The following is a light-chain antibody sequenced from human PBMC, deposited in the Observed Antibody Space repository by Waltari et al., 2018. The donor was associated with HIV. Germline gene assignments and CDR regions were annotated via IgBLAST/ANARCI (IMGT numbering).Light chain of an antibody. CDR2: GAS. CDR1: QSVRTK. Sequence: VVMTQSPATLAVSPGDSTTLSCRASQSVRTKLAWYQKTPGQPPRLLIYGASTRATGIAARFSGSGSGTEFTLTINRLQSEYYAVYYCQQYDYWPLWTFGQGTKVEMK. J-gene: IGKJ1*01. CDR3: QQYDYWPLWT. V-gene: IGKV3-15*01.